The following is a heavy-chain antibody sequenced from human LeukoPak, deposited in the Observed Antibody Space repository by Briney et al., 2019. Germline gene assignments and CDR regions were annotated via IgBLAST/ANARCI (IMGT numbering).Heavy chain of an antibody. Sequence: GGSLRLSCSASGFTFSSYAMHWVRQAPGQGLEYVSAISSNGGSTYYADSVKGRFTISRDNSKNTLYLQMSSLRAEDTAVYYCVKDYYDSSGLTGFWGQGTLVTVSS. CDR2: ISSNGGST. J-gene: IGHJ4*02. CDR1: GFTFSSYA. CDR3: VKDYYDSSGLTGF. D-gene: IGHD3-22*01. V-gene: IGHV3-64D*06.